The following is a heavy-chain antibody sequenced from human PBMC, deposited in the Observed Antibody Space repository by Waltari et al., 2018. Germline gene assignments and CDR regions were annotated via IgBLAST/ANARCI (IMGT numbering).Heavy chain of an antibody. CDR3: ATETGTIIYAY. D-gene: IGHD1-7*01. CDR2: FDPENGEI. V-gene: IGHV1-24*01. CDR1: GYPLTQLS. Sequence: QVQLVQSGAEVKKPGASVKVSCKVSGYPLTQLSIHWVRQSPAKGLEWMGGFDPENGEIIYAQHFQGRVTMTEDTSTDTAYMELSSLRSDDTALYYCATETGTIIYAYWGQGTLVTVSS. J-gene: IGHJ4*02.